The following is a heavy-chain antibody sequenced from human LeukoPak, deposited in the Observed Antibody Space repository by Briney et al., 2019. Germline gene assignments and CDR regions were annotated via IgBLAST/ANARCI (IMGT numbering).Heavy chain of an antibody. V-gene: IGHV7-4-1*02. CDR1: GYTFTSYA. Sequence: ASVKVSCEASGYTFTSYAMNWVRQAPGQGFEGVSWLNTNTGNPTYAQGFTVRSVFSLDTAVSTAYLQISSLKAEDTAVYYCAREWLLWFGVSYALDIWGQGTMVTVSS. D-gene: IGHD3-10*01. J-gene: IGHJ3*02. CDR3: AREWLLWFGVSYALDI. CDR2: LNTNTGNP.